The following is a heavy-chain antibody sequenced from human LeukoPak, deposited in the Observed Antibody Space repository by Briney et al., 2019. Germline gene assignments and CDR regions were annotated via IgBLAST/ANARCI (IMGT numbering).Heavy chain of an antibody. D-gene: IGHD6-25*01. CDR1: GYTFTSYA. V-gene: IGHV1-3*01. Sequence: ASVKVSCKASGYTFTSYAMHWVRQAPGQRLEWMGWINAGNGNTKYSQKFQGRVTITRDTSASTAYMELSSLRSEDTAVYYCARDRIAALYYFDYWGQGTLVTVSS. CDR2: INAGNGNT. J-gene: IGHJ4*02. CDR3: ARDRIAALYYFDY.